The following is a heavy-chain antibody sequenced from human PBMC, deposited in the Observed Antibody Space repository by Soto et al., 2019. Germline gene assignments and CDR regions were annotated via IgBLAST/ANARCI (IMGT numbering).Heavy chain of an antibody. Sequence: QITLKESGPTLVKPTQTLTLTCTFSGFSLTTSGVGVGWIRQPPGKALEWLALIYWDDDKRYSPSLRSRLTITKDTSKNQVVLTMTKMDPVDTATYYCAHSFNIAVRDYDNYYGMDVWGQGTTVTVSS. V-gene: IGHV2-5*02. CDR1: GFSLTTSGVG. J-gene: IGHJ6*02. CDR2: IYWDDDK. CDR3: AHSFNIAVRDYDNYYGMDV. D-gene: IGHD6-13*01.